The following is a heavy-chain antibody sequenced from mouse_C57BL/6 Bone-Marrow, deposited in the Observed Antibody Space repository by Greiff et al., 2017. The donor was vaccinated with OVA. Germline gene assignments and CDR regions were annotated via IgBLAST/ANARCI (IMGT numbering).Heavy chain of an antibody. J-gene: IGHJ3*01. CDR3: VRQKIYDGSFAY. CDR1: GFSFNTYA. V-gene: IGHV10-1*01. D-gene: IGHD2-3*01. CDR2: IRSKSNNYAT. Sequence: EVQRVESGGGLVQPKGSLKLSCAASGFSFNTYAMNWVRQAPGKGLEWVARIRSKSNNYATYYADSVKDRFTISRDDSESMLYLQMNNLKTEDTAMYYCVRQKIYDGSFAYWGQGTLVTVSA.